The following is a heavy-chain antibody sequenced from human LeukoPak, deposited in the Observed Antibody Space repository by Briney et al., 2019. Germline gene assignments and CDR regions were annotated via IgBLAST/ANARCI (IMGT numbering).Heavy chain of an antibody. CDR1: GFTFVNCA. Sequence: GGSLRLSCAASGFTFVNCAMSWVRQAPGKGLEWVSVIGGGGGGTYYVDSVKGRFTISRDNSKNTLYLQMNSLRPEDTAVYYCASALYYYDSSGYSDFDYWGQGTLVTVSS. D-gene: IGHD3-22*01. J-gene: IGHJ4*02. CDR2: IGGGGGGT. V-gene: IGHV3-23*01. CDR3: ASALYYYDSSGYSDFDY.